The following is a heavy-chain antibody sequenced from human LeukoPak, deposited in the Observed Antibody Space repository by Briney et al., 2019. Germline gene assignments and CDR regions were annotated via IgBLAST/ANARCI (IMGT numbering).Heavy chain of an antibody. V-gene: IGHV3-23*01. CDR1: GFTFSSYA. Sequence: GGSLRLSCAASGFTFSSYAMTWVRQAPGKGLEWVSAISAGGGSTYYADSVKGRFTISGDNSKNTLYLQLNSLRAEDTAVYYCAKAGGWTNYFDYWGQGTLVTVSS. CDR2: ISAGGGST. D-gene: IGHD6-19*01. J-gene: IGHJ4*02. CDR3: AKAGGWTNYFDY.